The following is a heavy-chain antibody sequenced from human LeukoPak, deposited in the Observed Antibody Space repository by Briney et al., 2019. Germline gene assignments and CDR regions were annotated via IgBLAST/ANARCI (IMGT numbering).Heavy chain of an antibody. V-gene: IGHV4-39*01. CDR3: ARQYDFWSGYYFDY. CDR2: IYYSGST. D-gene: IGHD3-3*01. CDR1: GGSISSSSYY. J-gene: IGHJ4*02. Sequence: PSETLSLTCTVSGGSISSSSYYWGWIRQPPGKGLEWIGSIYYSGSTYYNPSLKSRVTISVDTSKNQFSLKLSSVTAADTAVYYCARQYDFWSGYYFDYWGQGTLVTVS.